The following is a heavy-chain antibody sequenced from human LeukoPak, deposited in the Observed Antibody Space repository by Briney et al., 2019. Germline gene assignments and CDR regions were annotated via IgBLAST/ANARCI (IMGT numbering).Heavy chain of an antibody. CDR3: ARGHAKWSMDY. Sequence: PGGSLRLSCAASGFTFSSYDMHWVRQATGKGLEWASAIGTAGDTYYPGSVKGRFTISRENAKNSLYLQMNSLRAGDTAVYYCARGHAKWSMDYWGQGTLVTVSS. CDR1: GFTFSSYD. J-gene: IGHJ4*02. V-gene: IGHV3-13*01. CDR2: IGTAGDT. D-gene: IGHD2-8*01.